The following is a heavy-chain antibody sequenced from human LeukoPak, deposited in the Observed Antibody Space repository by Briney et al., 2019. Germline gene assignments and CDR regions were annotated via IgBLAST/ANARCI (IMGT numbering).Heavy chain of an antibody. Sequence: SETLSLTCTVSGGSIGSGDYYWSWIRQPPGKGLEWIGYIYYSGSTYYNPSLKSRVTISVDTSKNQFSLKLSSVTAADTAVYYCARGLDRGSDYYYYYGMDVWGQGTTVTVSS. D-gene: IGHD1-26*01. CDR2: IYYSGST. CDR1: GGSIGSGDYY. J-gene: IGHJ6*02. CDR3: ARGLDRGSDYYYYYGMDV. V-gene: IGHV4-30-4*01.